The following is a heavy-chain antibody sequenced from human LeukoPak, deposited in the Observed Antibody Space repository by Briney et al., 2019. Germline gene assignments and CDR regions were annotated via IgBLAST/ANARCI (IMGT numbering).Heavy chain of an antibody. CDR2: ISSSSYI. CDR1: GFTFSSYT. J-gene: IGHJ4*02. CDR3: ARDFSSGSYYGDYYFDY. D-gene: IGHD1-26*01. Sequence: GGSLRLSCAASGFTFSSYTLNWVRQAPGKGLEWVSSISSSSYIFYSDSVKGRFTISRDNAKNSLYLQMNSLRAEDTAVYYCARDFSSGSYYGDYYFDYWGQGTLVTVPS. V-gene: IGHV3-21*01.